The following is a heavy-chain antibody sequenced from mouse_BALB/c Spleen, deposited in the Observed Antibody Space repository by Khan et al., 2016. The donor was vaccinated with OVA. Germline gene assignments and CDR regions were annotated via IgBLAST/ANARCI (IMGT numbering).Heavy chain of an antibody. Sequence: EVQGVESGPGLVKPSQSLSLICTVTGYSITSDYAWNWIRQFPGNKLEWMGFISYSGNTKYNPSLKSRISITRDTSKNQFFLQLNSVTTEDTATYYCARVYGGDFDYWGQGTTLTVSS. CDR3: ARVYGGDFDY. CDR2: ISYSGNT. J-gene: IGHJ2*01. V-gene: IGHV3-2*02. D-gene: IGHD1-1*01. CDR1: GYSITSDYA.